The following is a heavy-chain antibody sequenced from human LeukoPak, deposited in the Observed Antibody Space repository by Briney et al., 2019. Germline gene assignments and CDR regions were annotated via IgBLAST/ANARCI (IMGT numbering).Heavy chain of an antibody. CDR1: GYTFTSYY. V-gene: IGHV1-46*01. CDR2: INPSGGST. Sequence: GASVKVSCKASGYTFTSYYMHWVRQAPGQGLEWMGIINPSGGSTSYAQKFQGRVTMTTDTSTSTVYMELSSLRSEDTAVYYCARAGAVRAAAGTLNYWGQGTLVTVSS. J-gene: IGHJ4*02. D-gene: IGHD6-13*01. CDR3: ARAGAVRAAAGTLNY.